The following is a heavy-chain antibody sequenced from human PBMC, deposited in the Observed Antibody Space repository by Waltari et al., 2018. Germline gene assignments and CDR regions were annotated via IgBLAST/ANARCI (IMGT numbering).Heavy chain of an antibody. CDR3: ARSISSYDFWSGYSAGGFDY. J-gene: IGHJ4*02. V-gene: IGHV4-31*01. Sequence: QVQLQESGPGLVKPSQTLSLTCTVSGGSISSGGYYWSWIRQHPGKGLEWIGYIYYSGSTYYRPSLNSLVTISVDTSKNQFSLKLSSVTAADTAVYYCARSISSYDFWSGYSAGGFDYWGQGTLVTVSS. CDR1: GGSISSGGYY. D-gene: IGHD3-3*01. CDR2: IYYSGST.